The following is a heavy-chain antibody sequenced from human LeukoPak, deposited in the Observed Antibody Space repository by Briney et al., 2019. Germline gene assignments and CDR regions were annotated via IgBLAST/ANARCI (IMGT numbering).Heavy chain of an antibody. V-gene: IGHV3-7*01. D-gene: IGHD2-15*01. CDR1: GFTFSDYW. J-gene: IGHJ4*02. CDR3: AREGYCSGNKCSGFDY. CDR2: IKEDGRGE. Sequence: GGSLRLSCATPGFTFSDYWMSWVRQAPGKGLEWVANIKEDGRGEYYVGSVRGRFTISRDNAKNSLYLHMNTLRAEDTAVYYCAREGYCSGNKCSGFDYWGQGALVTVSS.